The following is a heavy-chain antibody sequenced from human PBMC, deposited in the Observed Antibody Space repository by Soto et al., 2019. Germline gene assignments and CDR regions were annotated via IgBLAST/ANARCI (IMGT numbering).Heavy chain of an antibody. CDR1: GGSFSGYY. D-gene: IGHD3-10*01. Sequence: SETLSLTCAVYGGSFSGYYWSWIRQPPGKGLEWIEEINHSGSTNYNPSLKSRVTISVDTSKNQFSLKLSSVTAADTAVYYCARCSRGDGFGGSYYYYYGMDVWGQGTTVTVSS. J-gene: IGHJ6*02. CDR2: INHSGST. V-gene: IGHV4-34*01. CDR3: ARCSRGDGFGGSYYYYYGMDV.